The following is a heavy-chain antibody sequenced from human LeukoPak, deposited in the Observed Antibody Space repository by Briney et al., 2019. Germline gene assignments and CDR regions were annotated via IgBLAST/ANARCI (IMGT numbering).Heavy chain of an antibody. CDR2: IIPIFGTA. Sequence: GASVTVSCKAPGCNVSSYAISWVRQAPGQWLEWMGGIIPIFGTANYAQKFQGRVTITADESTSTAYMELSSLRSEDTAVYYCARSHYYDSSGYYDYWGQGTLVTVSS. V-gene: IGHV1-69*13. J-gene: IGHJ4*02. CDR3: ARSHYYDSSGYYDY. D-gene: IGHD3-22*01. CDR1: GCNVSSYA.